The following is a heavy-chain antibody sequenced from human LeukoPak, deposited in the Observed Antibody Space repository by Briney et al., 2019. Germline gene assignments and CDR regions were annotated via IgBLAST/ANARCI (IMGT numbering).Heavy chain of an antibody. CDR2: INPSGGST. Sequence: DSVKLSCKASGYTFTSYYMHWVRQAPGQGLEWMGIINPSGGSTSYAQKFQGRVTMTRDTSTSTVYMELSSLRSEDTAVYCCAIVIGSSSFYPNWGQGTLVTVSS. J-gene: IGHJ4*02. CDR3: AIVIGSSSFYPN. D-gene: IGHD6-6*01. CDR1: GYTFTSYY. V-gene: IGHV1-46*01.